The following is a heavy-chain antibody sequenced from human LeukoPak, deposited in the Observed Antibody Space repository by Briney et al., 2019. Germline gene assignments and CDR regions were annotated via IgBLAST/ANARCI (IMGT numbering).Heavy chain of an antibody. CDR3: ARQLPTAAADTRGYFDY. CDR1: GGSISNGDYY. CDR2: IFDGETT. D-gene: IGHD6-25*01. V-gene: IGHV4-39*07. J-gene: IGHJ4*01. Sequence: SETLSLTCSVSGGSISNGDYYWGWLRQAPGKGREWIGSIFDGETTHYNPSLKNRATISVDTSKHQFSLKLTSVTAADATMYYCARQLPTAAADTRGYFDYWGQGTVVTVSS.